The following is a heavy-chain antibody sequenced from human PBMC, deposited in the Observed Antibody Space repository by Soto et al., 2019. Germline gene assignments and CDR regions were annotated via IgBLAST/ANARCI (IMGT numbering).Heavy chain of an antibody. V-gene: IGHV1-18*04. CDR3: ARDLGTVCSGGSCRVWFDP. Sequence: GASVKVSCKASGYTFTSYGISWVRQAPGQGLEWMGWISAYNGNTNYAQKLQGRVTMTTDTSTSTAYMELRSLRSDDTAVYYCARDLGTVCSGGSCRVWFDPWGQGTLVTV. CDR2: ISAYNGNT. J-gene: IGHJ5*02. D-gene: IGHD2-15*01. CDR1: GYTFTSYG.